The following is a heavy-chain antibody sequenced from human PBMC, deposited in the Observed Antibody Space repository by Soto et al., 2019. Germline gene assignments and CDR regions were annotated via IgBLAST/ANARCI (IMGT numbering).Heavy chain of an antibody. CDR2: MTSDMKTI. CDR3: ARSVEGHFDY. D-gene: IGHD6-19*01. Sequence: EVQLVESGGGLVQPGGSLRLSCAASGFTFRIYSMNWIRQAPGKGLEWVSYMTSDMKTIHYADSVKGRFTISSDNARNSVYLQMTSLRDEDTAVYYCARSVEGHFDYWGQGTLVTVSS. CDR1: GFTFRIYS. J-gene: IGHJ4*02. V-gene: IGHV3-48*02.